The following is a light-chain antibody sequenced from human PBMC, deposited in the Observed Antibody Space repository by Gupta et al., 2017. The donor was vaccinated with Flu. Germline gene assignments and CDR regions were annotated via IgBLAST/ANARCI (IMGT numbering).Light chain of an antibody. V-gene: IGKV3-11*01. CDR1: QSVTRY. Sequence: SPANLSLSPGERATRSCRASQSVTRYLAWYQQKPGQAPRLLIFDASNRATGIPDRFSGSGSGXEFTLTXDSREPEDFAVYYCQQRSSWPTFGXGTRLEIK. CDR3: QQRSSWPT. CDR2: DAS. J-gene: IGKJ5*01.